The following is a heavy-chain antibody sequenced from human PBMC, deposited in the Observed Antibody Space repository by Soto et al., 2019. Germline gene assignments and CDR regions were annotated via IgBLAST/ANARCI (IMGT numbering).Heavy chain of an antibody. CDR2: INPKSGGT. CDR1: GYSFTDYH. D-gene: IGHD2-8*01. V-gene: IGHV1-2*04. Sequence: ASVKVSCKASGYSFTDYHIHWVRQAPGQGLEWLGRINPKSGGTSTAQKFQGWVTMTTDTSISTASMELTRLTSDDTAIYYCARGDSTDCSNGVCSFFYNHNMDVWGQGTTVTVSS. CDR3: ARGDSTDCSNGVCSFFYNHNMDV. J-gene: IGHJ6*02.